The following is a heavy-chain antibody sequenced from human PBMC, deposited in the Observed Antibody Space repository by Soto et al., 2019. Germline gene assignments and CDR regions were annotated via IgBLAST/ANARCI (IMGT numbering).Heavy chain of an antibody. J-gene: IGHJ6*02. CDR1: GGSISSYY. CDR3: ARGTIFGVVIIEPARYYGMDV. CDR2: IYYSGST. Sequence: QVQLQESGPGLVKPSETLSLTCTVSGGSISSYYWSWIRQPPGKGLEWIGYIYYSGSTNYNPSLKSRVTISVDTSKDQFSLKLSSVTAADTAVYYCARGTIFGVVIIEPARYYGMDVWGQGTTVTVSS. D-gene: IGHD3-3*01. V-gene: IGHV4-59*01.